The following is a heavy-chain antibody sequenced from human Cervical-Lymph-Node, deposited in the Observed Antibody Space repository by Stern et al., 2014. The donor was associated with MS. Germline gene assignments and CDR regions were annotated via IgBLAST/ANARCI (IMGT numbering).Heavy chain of an antibody. V-gene: IGHV5-51*03. J-gene: IGHJ6*02. D-gene: IGHD1-1*01. CDR2: IYPDDQNI. Sequence: EVQLVESGAEVKKPGESLKISCKGSGYTFTNNWIAWVRQMPGKGLEWMGIIYPDDQNIRYRPPLQGRVPISANKSISTAYLRWSSRKAADSAVYYCARPPPRRKWDDPNYGMDVWGQGTTVTVSS. CDR3: ARPPPRRKWDDPNYGMDV. CDR1: GYTFTNNW.